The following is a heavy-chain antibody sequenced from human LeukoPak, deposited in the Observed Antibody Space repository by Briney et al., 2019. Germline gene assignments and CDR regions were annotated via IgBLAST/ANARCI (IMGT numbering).Heavy chain of an antibody. V-gene: IGHV1-3*03. CDR3: ARDRLGGWYTMDV. CDR2: IKPGNGDT. CDR1: GYSFTDYA. Sequence: AAVKVSCKASGYSFTDYAIHWVRQAPVQRLEWMGWIKPGNGDTKYSQDFQGRVTFTRDTYATTVYMQLSSLRSEDMALYFCARDRLGGWYTMDVWGKGTTVTVSS. J-gene: IGHJ6*03. D-gene: IGHD6-19*01.